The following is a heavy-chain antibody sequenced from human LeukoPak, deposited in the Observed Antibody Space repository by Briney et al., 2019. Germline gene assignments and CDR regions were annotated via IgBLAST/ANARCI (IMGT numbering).Heavy chain of an antibody. CDR2: IYSGGST. Sequence: GGSLRLSCTASGFTVSSNYMSWVSQAPGKVLEWVAFIYSGGSTNYADSVKGRFTISRDNSKNTLYLQMNSLRAEDTAVYYCARGGPAAGRFDFWGQGTLVPVSS. J-gene: IGHJ4*02. CDR3: ARGGPAAGRFDF. V-gene: IGHV3-66*01. D-gene: IGHD6-13*01. CDR1: GFTVSSNY.